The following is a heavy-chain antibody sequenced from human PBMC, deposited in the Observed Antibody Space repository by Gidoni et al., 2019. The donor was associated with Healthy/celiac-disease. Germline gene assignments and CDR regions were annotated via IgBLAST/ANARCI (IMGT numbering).Heavy chain of an antibody. CDR2: ISYDGSNK. CDR3: ARDYDTAMVQLFDY. J-gene: IGHJ4*02. V-gene: IGHV3-30-3*01. D-gene: IGHD5-18*01. Sequence: LEWVAVISYDGSNKYYADSVKGRFTISRDNSKNTLYLQMNSLRAEDTAVYYCARDYDTAMVQLFDYWGQGTLVTVSS.